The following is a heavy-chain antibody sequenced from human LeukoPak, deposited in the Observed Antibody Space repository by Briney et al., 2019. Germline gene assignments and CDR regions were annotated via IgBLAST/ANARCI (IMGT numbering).Heavy chain of an antibody. CDR3: ARDYYDSSGYYYKNDY. CDR2: IIPILGIA. D-gene: IGHD3-22*01. Sequence: GASVKVSCKASGYTFTGYYMHWVRQAPGQGLEWMGRIIPILGIANYAQKFQGGVTITADKSTSTAYMELSSLRSEDTAVYYCARDYYDSSGYYYKNDYWGQGTLVTVSS. J-gene: IGHJ4*02. V-gene: IGHV1-69*04. CDR1: GYTFTGYY.